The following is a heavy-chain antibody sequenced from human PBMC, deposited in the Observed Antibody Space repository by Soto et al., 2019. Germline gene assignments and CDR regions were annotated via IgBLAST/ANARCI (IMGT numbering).Heavy chain of an antibody. Sequence: GGSLRLSCAASGFTFSSYGMHWVRQAPGKGLEWVAVISYDGSNKYYADSVKGRFTISRDNSKNTLYLQMNSLRAEDTAVYYCAKDDCTNGVCYTPGLDYWGQGTLVTVSS. CDR1: GFTFSSYG. D-gene: IGHD2-8*01. CDR2: ISYDGSNK. V-gene: IGHV3-30*18. CDR3: AKDDCTNGVCYTPGLDY. J-gene: IGHJ4*02.